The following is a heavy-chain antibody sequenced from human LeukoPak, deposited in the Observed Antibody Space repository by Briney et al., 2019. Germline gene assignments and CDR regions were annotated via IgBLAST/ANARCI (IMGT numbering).Heavy chain of an antibody. CDR2: ISDDGSNK. CDR3: AKAGTQQWLLFVGVY. J-gene: IGHJ4*02. Sequence: GRSLRLSCAAAGFTFSSYGMHWVRQSPGEGLAGVAVISDDGSNKYYADSVKGRFTISRDNSKNTLYLQMNSLRVEDTAMYYCAKAGTQQWLLFVGVYWGQGALVTVSS. CDR1: GFTFSSYG. D-gene: IGHD6-19*01. V-gene: IGHV3-30*18.